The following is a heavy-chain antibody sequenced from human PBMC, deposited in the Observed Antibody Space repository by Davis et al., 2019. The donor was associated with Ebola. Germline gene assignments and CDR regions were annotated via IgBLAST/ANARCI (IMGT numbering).Heavy chain of an antibody. V-gene: IGHV4-59*01. CDR3: ARTHDNVWGSYGY. CDR1: GGSISGSY. D-gene: IGHD3-16*01. CDR2: IYYSGSS. J-gene: IGHJ4*02. Sequence: PSETLSLTCSVSGGSISGSYWTWIRQPPGKGLEWIGYIYYSGSSSYNPSLKNRVTMSVDTSKSQFSLKLTSVTAADTAVYYCARTHDNVWGSYGYWGQGNLVTVSS.